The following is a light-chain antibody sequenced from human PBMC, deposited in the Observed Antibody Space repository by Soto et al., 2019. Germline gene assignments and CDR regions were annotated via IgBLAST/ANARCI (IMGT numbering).Light chain of an antibody. Sequence: DIHMTQSPSTLSASVGDRVTITCRASQNIDRWLAWYQQKPGKAPNLLIYGASNLESGVPSRFSGSGSGTEFTLTISSLRPDDFATYYCQHYNSYPWTFGQGTNVEIK. CDR2: GAS. CDR3: QHYNSYPWT. CDR1: QNIDRW. V-gene: IGKV1-5*03. J-gene: IGKJ1*01.